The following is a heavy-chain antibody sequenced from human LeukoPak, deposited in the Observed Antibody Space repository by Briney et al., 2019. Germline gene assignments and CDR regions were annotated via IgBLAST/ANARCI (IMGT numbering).Heavy chain of an antibody. D-gene: IGHD3-10*01. CDR1: GFTFSSYG. Sequence: GGSLRLSCAASGFTFSSYGMHWVRQAPGKGLDGVAFIRYDGSNKYYADSVKGRFTISRDNSKNTLYLQMNSLRAEGTAGYYGAKELGSGSGSLGVFDPWGQGTLVTVSS. CDR3: AKELGSGSGSLGVFDP. CDR2: IRYDGSNK. V-gene: IGHV3-30*02. J-gene: IGHJ5*02.